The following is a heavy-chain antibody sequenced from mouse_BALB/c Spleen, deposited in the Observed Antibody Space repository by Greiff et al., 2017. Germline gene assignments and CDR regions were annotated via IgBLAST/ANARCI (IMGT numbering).Heavy chain of an antibody. CDR1: GFTFSSYA. J-gene: IGHJ3*01. CDR3: ARERGDYYGSFAY. D-gene: IGHD1-2*01. V-gene: IGHV5-6-5*01. CDR2: ISSGGST. Sequence: EVQLVESGGGLVKPGGSLKLSCAASGFTFSSYAMSWVRQTPEKRLEWVASISSGGSTYYPDSVKGRFTISRDNARNILYLQMSSLRSEDTAMYYCARERGDYYGSFAYWGQGTLVTVSA.